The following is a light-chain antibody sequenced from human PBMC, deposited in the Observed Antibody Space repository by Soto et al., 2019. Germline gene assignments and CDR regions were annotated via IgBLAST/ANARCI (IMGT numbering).Light chain of an antibody. CDR3: CSYAGSSGV. CDR2: EGN. V-gene: IGLV2-23*01. CDR1: SSDVGSYNL. J-gene: IGLJ1*01. Sequence: QSALTQPASVSGSPGQSITISCTGTSSDVGSYNLVSWYQQHPGKAPKLMIYEGNKRPSGVSNRFSGSKSGNTASLTISGLQAEDEADYYSCSYAGSSGVFGTGTKVTVL.